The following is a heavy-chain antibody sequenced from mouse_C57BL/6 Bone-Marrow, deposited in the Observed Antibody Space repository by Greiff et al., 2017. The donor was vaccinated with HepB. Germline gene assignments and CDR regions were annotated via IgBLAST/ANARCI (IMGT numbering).Heavy chain of an antibody. V-gene: IGHV1-53*01. D-gene: IGHD1-1*01. Sequence: QVQLQQPGTELVKPGASVKLSCKASGYTFTSYWMHWVKQRPGQGLEWIGNINPSNGGTNYNEKFKSKATLTVYKSSSTAYMQLSSLTSEDSAVYYCARESPFITTVVADYWGQGTTLTVSS. CDR1: GYTFTSYW. CDR3: ARESPFITTVVADY. J-gene: IGHJ2*01. CDR2: INPSNGGT.